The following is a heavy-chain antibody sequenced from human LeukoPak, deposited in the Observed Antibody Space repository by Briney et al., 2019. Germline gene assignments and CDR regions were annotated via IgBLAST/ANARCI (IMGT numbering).Heavy chain of an antibody. V-gene: IGHV4-59*08. D-gene: IGHD3-3*01. CDR2: VYYSGDT. Sequence: SETLSLTCTVSGASISSYYWSWIRQPSGKGLEWIAYVYYSGDTNYNPSLKSRVTISVDTSKNQFSLKLTSVTAADTAVYFCARLDFWSGYPYYYGVDVWGQGTTVTVSS. CDR1: GASISSYY. CDR3: ARLDFWSGYPYYYGVDV. J-gene: IGHJ6*02.